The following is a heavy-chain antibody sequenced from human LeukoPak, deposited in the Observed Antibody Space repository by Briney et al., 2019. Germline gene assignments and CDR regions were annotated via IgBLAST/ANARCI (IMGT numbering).Heavy chain of an antibody. D-gene: IGHD3-22*01. Sequence: GGSLRLSCAASGFTFDGYAMHWVRRAPGKGLEWVSGMSWNSGSIGYADSVKGRFTISRDNAKNSLYLQMNSLRAEDTALYYCAKSKFSITMIVVAIDYWGQGTLVTVSS. V-gene: IGHV3-9*01. CDR1: GFTFDGYA. CDR2: MSWNSGSI. CDR3: AKSKFSITMIVVAIDY. J-gene: IGHJ4*02.